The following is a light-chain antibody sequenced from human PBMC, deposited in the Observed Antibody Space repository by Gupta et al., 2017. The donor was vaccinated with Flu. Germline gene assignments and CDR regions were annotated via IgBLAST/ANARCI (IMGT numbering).Light chain of an antibody. V-gene: IGKV3-15*01. CDR1: QGVTIN. CDR2: GAS. Sequence: SPATLSVSPGEKATRSCRASQGVTINLAWFQQKPGQAPRLLIYGASTRATGIPARFSGNGSGTTFTLTISSLLSEDFAVYYCQQYNNWFTFGPGTKVDIK. CDR3: QQYNNWFT. J-gene: IGKJ3*01.